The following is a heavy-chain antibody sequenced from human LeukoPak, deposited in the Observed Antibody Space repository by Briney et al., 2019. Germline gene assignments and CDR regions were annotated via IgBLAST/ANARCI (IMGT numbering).Heavy chain of an antibody. CDR3: ARVFSSVTTEDY. J-gene: IGHJ4*02. D-gene: IGHD4-17*01. CDR2: ISSSSSYI. CDR1: GFTFSSYS. Sequence: GGSLRLSCAASGFTFSSYSMNWVRQAPGKGLEWVSSISSSSSYIYYADSVKGRFTISRDNAKNSLYLQMNSLRAEDTAVYYCARVFSSVTTEDYWGQGTLVTVSS. V-gene: IGHV3-21*01.